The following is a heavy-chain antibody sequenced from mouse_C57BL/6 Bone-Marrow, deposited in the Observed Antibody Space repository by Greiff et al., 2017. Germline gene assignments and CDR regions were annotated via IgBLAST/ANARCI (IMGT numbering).Heavy chain of an antibody. CDR1: GYTFTSYD. CDR3: ARLEFDGSSGDWYFDV. CDR2: IYPRDGST. J-gene: IGHJ1*03. V-gene: IGHV1-85*01. Sequence: VQLQQSGPELVKPGASVKLSCKASGYTFTSYDINWVKQRPGQGLEWIGWIYPRDGSTKYNEKFKGKATLTVDNSSSTAYMEIHSLKSEDSAVYFCARLEFDGSSGDWYFDVWGTGTTVTGSS. D-gene: IGHD1-1*01.